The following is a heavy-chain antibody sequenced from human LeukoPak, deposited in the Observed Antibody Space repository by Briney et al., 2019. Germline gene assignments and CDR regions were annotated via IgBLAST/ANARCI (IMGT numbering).Heavy chain of an antibody. J-gene: IGHJ4*02. CDR3: ARGPAWYFND. CDR1: GGSISSGGYY. Sequence: SETLSLTCTVSGGSISSGGYYWSWIRQPPGKGLEWIGYIYYSGGTNYNPSLMSRATISEDTSKNQFSLKLSSVTAADTAIYYCARGPAWYFNDWGQGTLVTVSS. V-gene: IGHV4-61*08. CDR2: IYYSGGT.